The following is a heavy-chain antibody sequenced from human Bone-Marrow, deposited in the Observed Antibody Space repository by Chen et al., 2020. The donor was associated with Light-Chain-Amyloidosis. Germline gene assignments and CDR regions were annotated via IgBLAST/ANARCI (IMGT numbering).Heavy chain of an antibody. Sequence: EVQLVESGGGLVKPGGSLRLSFSASGFTFSDTSRNWVRQAPGKGLEWVSSISGDSNDIYYADSVKGRLTISRDNAKNSVYLQMNSLRTEDTAVYYCAREPTTDPLYYYGMDVWGQGSTVTVSS. CDR1: GFTFSDTS. D-gene: IGHD1-1*01. J-gene: IGHJ6*02. V-gene: IGHV3-21*01. CDR2: ISGDSNDI. CDR3: AREPTTDPLYYYGMDV.